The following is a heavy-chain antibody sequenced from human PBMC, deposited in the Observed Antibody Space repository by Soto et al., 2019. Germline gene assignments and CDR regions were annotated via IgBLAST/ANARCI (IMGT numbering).Heavy chain of an antibody. CDR1: GFTFSSYG. CDR3: ARASHPSYGDSVRGLLDY. J-gene: IGHJ4*02. V-gene: IGHV3-33*01. Sequence: QVQLVESGGGVVQPGRSLRLSCAASGFTFSSYGMHWVRQAPGKGLEWVAVIWYDGSNKYYADSVKGRFTISRDNSKNTLYLQMNSLRAEDTAVYYCARASHPSYGDSVRGLLDYWGQGTLVTVSS. D-gene: IGHD4-17*01. CDR2: IWYDGSNK.